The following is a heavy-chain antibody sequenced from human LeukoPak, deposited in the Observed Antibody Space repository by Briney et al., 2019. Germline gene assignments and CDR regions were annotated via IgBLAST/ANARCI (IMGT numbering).Heavy chain of an antibody. CDR1: GYTFTSYD. Sequence: ASVKVSCKASGYTFTSYDINWVRQATGQGLEWMGWMNPISGYTGFAQKFQGRVTMTGNTAISTAYMELSSLRSEDAAVYYCARGNRLYTSSWSALAFDIWGQETMVTVSS. CDR2: MNPISGYT. D-gene: IGHD6-13*01. V-gene: IGHV1-8*01. J-gene: IGHJ3*02. CDR3: ARGNRLYTSSWSALAFDI.